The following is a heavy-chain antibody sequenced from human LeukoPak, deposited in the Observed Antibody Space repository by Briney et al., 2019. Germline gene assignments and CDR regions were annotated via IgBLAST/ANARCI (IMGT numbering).Heavy chain of an antibody. V-gene: IGHV1-24*01. CDR2: FDPEDGET. Sequence: ASVKVSCKVSGYTPTELSMHWVRQAPGKGLEWMGGFDPEDGETIYAQKFQGRVTMTEDTSTDTAYMELSSLRSEDTAVYYCASQAPHCSSTSCYTRGNWFDPWGQGTLVTVSS. D-gene: IGHD2-2*02. CDR3: ASQAPHCSSTSCYTRGNWFDP. CDR1: GYTPTELS. J-gene: IGHJ5*02.